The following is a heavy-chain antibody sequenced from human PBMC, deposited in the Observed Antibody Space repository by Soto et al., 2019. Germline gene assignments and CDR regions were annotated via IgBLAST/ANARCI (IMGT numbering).Heavy chain of an antibody. Sequence: ASVKVSCKASGYTFTSYDIYWVRQATGQGLEWMGWMYPNTGNSGYAQKFQGRVTMTSDTSISTAHMELSSLRSEDTAVYYCARRAETNGWNGFGADKYYFDFWGQGTLVTVSS. CDR2: MYPNTGNS. V-gene: IGHV1-8*01. CDR3: ARRAETNGWNGFGADKYYFDF. D-gene: IGHD1-1*01. CDR1: GYTFTSYD. J-gene: IGHJ4*02.